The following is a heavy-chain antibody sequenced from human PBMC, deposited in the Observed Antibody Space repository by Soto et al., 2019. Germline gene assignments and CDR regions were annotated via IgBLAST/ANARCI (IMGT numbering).Heavy chain of an antibody. V-gene: IGHV2-70*11. Sequence: GSGPTLVNPTQTLTLTCTFSGFSLSTSGMCVSWIRQPPGKALEWLARIDWDDDKYYSTSLKTRLTISKDTSKNQVVPTMTNMAPVNTATYYCARFIGLGGSRISSFAYWGKEPLVTVPS. CDR2: IDWDDDK. D-gene: IGHD3-10*01. CDR3: ARFIGLGGSRISSFAY. J-gene: IGHJ4*02. CDR1: GFSLSTSGMC.